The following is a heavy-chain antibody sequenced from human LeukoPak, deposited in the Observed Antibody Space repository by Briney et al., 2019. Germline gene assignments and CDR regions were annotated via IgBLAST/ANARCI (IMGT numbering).Heavy chain of an antibody. D-gene: IGHD6-13*01. Sequence: ASVTVSCKASGYTFTSYGISWVRQAPGQGLEWMGWISAYNGNTNYAQKLQGRVTMTTDTSTSAAYMELRSLRSDDTAVYYCARDWESPKYSSSWELGGFDYWGQGTLVTVSS. CDR2: ISAYNGNT. CDR3: ARDWESPKYSSSWELGGFDY. V-gene: IGHV1-18*01. CDR1: GYTFTSYG. J-gene: IGHJ4*02.